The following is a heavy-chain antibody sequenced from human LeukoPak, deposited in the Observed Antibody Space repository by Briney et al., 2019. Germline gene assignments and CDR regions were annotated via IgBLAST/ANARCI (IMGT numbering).Heavy chain of an antibody. V-gene: IGHV3-21*01. CDR3: WAHQDRRYYFDY. J-gene: IGHJ4*02. Sequence: GGSLRLSCAASGFTFSSYSMNWVRQAPGKGLEWVSSISSSSSYIYYADSVKGRFTISRDNAKNSLYLQMNSLRAEDTAVYYCWAHQDRRYYFDYWGQGTLVTVSS. D-gene: IGHD2-2*01. CDR2: ISSSSSYI. CDR1: GFTFSSYS.